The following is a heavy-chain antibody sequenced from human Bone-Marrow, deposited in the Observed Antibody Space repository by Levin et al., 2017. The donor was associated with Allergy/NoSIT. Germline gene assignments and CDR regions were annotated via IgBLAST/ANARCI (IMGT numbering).Heavy chain of an antibody. J-gene: IGHJ6*02. D-gene: IGHD4-17*01. CDR1: EFTFSYYG. Sequence: GGSLRLSCAASEFTFSYYGMHWVRQAPGKGLEWVALISYVETKKYYADSVKGRFTIFRDNSKNTLYLQMNSLRADDTAVYYCAKDVAYGDSYYYYYGIDCWGQGSTVTVSS. CDR3: AKDVAYGDSYYYYYGIDC. CDR2: ISYVETKK. V-gene: IGHV3-30*18.